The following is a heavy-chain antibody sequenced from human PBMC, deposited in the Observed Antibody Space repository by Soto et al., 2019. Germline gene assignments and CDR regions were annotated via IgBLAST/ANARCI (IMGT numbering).Heavy chain of an antibody. Sequence: SGPTLVNPTQTLTLTCTFSGFSLSTSGVGVGWIRQPPGKALEWLALIYWNDDKRYSPSLKSRLTITKDTSKNQLVLKMTNMDPVDKATYYCARSLRRSDWFDPWGQGTLVTVSS. D-gene: IGHD3-16*01. V-gene: IGHV2-5*01. CDR1: GFSLSTSGVG. CDR2: IYWNDDK. J-gene: IGHJ5*02. CDR3: ARSLRRSDWFDP.